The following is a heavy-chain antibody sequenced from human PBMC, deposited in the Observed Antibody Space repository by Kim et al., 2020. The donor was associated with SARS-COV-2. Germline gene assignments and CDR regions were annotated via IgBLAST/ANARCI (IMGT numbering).Heavy chain of an antibody. CDR1: GFTFSSYA. J-gene: IGHJ4*02. CDR2: ISGSGGST. CDR3: AKGNYYGSGSYWDY. D-gene: IGHD3-10*01. Sequence: GGSLRLSCAASGFTFSSYAMSWVRQAPGKGLVWVSAISGSGGSTYYADSVKGRFTISRDNSKNTLYLQMNSLRAEDTAVYYCAKGNYYGSGSYWDYWGQGTLVTVSS. V-gene: IGHV3-23*01.